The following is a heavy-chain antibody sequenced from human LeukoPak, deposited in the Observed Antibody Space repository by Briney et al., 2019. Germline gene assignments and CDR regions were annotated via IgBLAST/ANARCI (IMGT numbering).Heavy chain of an antibody. CDR2: IYYSGST. D-gene: IGHD4-23*01. V-gene: IGHV4-59*08. CDR1: GGSISSYY. Sequence: SETLSLTCTVSGGSISSYYWSWIRQPPGKGLEWIGYIYYSGSTNYNPSLKSRVTISVDTSKNQFSLKLSSVTAADTAVYYCARLPYGGEFDYWGRGTLVTVSS. CDR3: ARLPYGGEFDY. J-gene: IGHJ4*02.